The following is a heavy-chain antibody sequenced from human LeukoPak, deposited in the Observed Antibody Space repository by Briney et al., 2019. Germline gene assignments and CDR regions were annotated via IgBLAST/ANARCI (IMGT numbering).Heavy chain of an antibody. CDR1: GGSISSSGYY. J-gene: IGHJ5*02. V-gene: IGHV4-39*01. Sequence: SETLSLTCTVSGGSISSSGYYWGWIRQPPGKGLEWIGTIYSSGRAYYNPSLKSRVTISVDTSKNQFSLKLSSVTAADTAVYYCARTSTSWSWGQGILVTVSS. CDR2: IYSSGRA. CDR3: ARTSTSWS. D-gene: IGHD6-13*01.